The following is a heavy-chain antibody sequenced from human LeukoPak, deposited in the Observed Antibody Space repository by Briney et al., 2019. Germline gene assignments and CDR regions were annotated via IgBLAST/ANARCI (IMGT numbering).Heavy chain of an antibody. D-gene: IGHD3-10*01. Sequence: SETLSLTCTVSGGSISSYYWSWIRQPPGKGLEWIGYIYYSGSTNYNPSLKSRVTISVDTSKNQFSLKLSSVTAADTAVYYCARSLWRFGELLDLGYWGQGTLVTVSS. CDR2: IYYSGST. J-gene: IGHJ4*02. V-gene: IGHV4-59*12. CDR3: ARSLWRFGELLDLGY. CDR1: GGSISSYY.